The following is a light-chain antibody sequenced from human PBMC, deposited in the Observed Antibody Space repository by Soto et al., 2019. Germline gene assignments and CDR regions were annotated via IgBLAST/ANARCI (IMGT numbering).Light chain of an antibody. V-gene: IGLV2-14*03. CDR3: SSYTTSARV. CDR2: DVS. CDR1: SSDVGGYNY. Sequence: QSALTQPASVSGSPGQSITISCTGTSSDVGGYNYVSWYRHHSGKAPKLMIFDVSDRPSGVSDRFSGSKSGNTASLTISGLQAEDEADYYCSSYTTSARVFGTGTKLTVL. J-gene: IGLJ1*01.